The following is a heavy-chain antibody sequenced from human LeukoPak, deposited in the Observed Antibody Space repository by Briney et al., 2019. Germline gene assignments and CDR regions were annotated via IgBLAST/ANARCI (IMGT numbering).Heavy chain of an antibody. V-gene: IGHV4-30-2*01. CDR2: IYHSGST. CDR1: GGSISSGGYS. D-gene: IGHD5-12*01. Sequence: RASQTLSLTCTVSGGSISSGGYSWSWIRQPPGKGLEWIGYIYHSGSTYYNPSLKSRVTISVDRSKNQFSLKLSSVTAADTAVYYCASSPRGYSGYVSVYGMDVWGQGTTVTVSS. J-gene: IGHJ6*02. CDR3: ASSPRGYSGYVSVYGMDV.